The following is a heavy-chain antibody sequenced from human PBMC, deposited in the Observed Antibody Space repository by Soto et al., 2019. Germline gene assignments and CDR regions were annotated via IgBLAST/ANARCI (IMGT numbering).Heavy chain of an antibody. V-gene: IGHV3-9*01. J-gene: IGHJ4*02. D-gene: IGHD5-18*01. CDR1: GFTFDDYA. CDR2: ISWNSGSI. CDR3: AKDGFTAMVTWCFDY. Sequence: GGSLRLSCAASGFTFDDYAMHWVRQAPGKGLEWVSGISWNSGSIGYADSVKGRFTISRDNAKNSLYLQMNSLRAEDTALYYCAKDGFTAMVTWCFDYWGQGTLVTVSS.